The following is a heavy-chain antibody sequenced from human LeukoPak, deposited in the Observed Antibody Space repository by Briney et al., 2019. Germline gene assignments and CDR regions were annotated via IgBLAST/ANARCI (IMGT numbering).Heavy chain of an antibody. D-gene: IGHD4-17*01. CDR1: GFTFSSYW. CDR3: TIYGDYEGAFDI. CDR2: INSDGSST. J-gene: IGHJ3*02. Sequence: HAGGSLRLSCAASGFTFSSYWMHWVRQAPGKGLVWVSRINSDGSSTSYADSVKGRFTISRDNAKNTLYLQMNSLRAEDTAVYYCTIYGDYEGAFDIWGQGTMVTVSS. V-gene: IGHV3-74*01.